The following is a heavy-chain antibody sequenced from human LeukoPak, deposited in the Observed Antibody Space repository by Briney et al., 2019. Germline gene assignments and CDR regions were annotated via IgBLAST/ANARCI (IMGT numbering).Heavy chain of an antibody. CDR1: GGSISSGGYY. CDR2: IYYSGST. D-gene: IGHD3-9*01. V-gene: IGHV4-31*03. J-gene: IGHJ4*02. CDR3: ATLDILTGPIGY. Sequence: SETQSLTCTVSGGSISSGGYYWSWIRQHPGKGLEWIGYIYYSGSTYYNPSLKGRVTISEDTSKNHFSLKLSSVTAADTAVYYCATLDILTGPIGYWGQGTLVTVSS.